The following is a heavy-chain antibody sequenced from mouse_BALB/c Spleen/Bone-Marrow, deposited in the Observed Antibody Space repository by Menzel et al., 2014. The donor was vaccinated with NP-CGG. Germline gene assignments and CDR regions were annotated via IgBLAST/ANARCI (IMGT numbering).Heavy chain of an antibody. CDR3: AREGNYDYAWFAY. V-gene: IGHV1-26*01. Sequence: EVQLVESGPELVKPGASMKISCKASGYSFTGYTMNWVKQSHGKNLEWIGLINPYNGGTSYNQEFKGKATLTVGKSSSTAYMELLSLTSEDSAVYYCAREGNYDYAWFAYWGQGTLVTVSA. J-gene: IGHJ3*01. CDR1: GYSFTGYT. CDR2: INPYNGGT. D-gene: IGHD2-4*01.